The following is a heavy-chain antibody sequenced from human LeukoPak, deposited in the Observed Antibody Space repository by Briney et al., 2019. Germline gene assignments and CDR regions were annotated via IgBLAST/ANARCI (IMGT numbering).Heavy chain of an antibody. J-gene: IGHJ3*02. D-gene: IGHD3-3*01. CDR2: ISSSGGSI. CDR3: ATQGRSAMLGI. V-gene: IGHV3-48*03. CDR1: GFTFSTYE. Sequence: PGGSLRLSCAASGFTFSTYEMNWVRQAPGKGLEWVSYISSSGGSIYYADSVKGRFTISRDNAKNSLFLQMNSLRAEDTAAYYCATQGRSAMLGIWGQGTMVTVSS.